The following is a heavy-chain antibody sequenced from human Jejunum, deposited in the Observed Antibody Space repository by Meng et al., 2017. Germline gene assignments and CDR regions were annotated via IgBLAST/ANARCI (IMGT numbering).Heavy chain of an antibody. V-gene: IGHV4-4*02. CDR2: IYHSGRS. Sequence: QVHLQDAGPGRVKPSGTLSLTCEVSGDSISSTSWWDWLRQPPGKGLEWIGEIYHSGRSNFIPSLKSRVSISLDESKNQFSLTLNSVTAADTAVYYCVRGVGDIRFGFDYWGQGILVTVSS. D-gene: IGHD3-16*01. CDR1: GDSISSTSW. CDR3: VRGVGDIRFGFDY. J-gene: IGHJ4*02.